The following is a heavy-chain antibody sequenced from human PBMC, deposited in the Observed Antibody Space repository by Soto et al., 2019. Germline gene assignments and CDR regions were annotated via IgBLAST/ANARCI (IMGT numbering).Heavy chain of an antibody. J-gene: IGHJ3*02. Sequence: GGSLRLSCAASGFTFGRYSMTWVRQAPGKGLEWVSSLSGNGGSTYYADSVKGRFTISRDNSKDMLHLQMNGLRAEDTAVYFCAKDARILDYDFWSGGNDAFDMWGHGTKVTVSS. V-gene: IGHV3-23*01. CDR2: LSGNGGST. CDR1: GFTFGRYS. CDR3: AKDARILDYDFWSGGNDAFDM. D-gene: IGHD3-3*01.